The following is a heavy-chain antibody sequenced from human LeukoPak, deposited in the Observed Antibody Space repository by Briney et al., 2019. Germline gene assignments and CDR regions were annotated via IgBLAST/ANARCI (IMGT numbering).Heavy chain of an antibody. J-gene: IGHJ4*02. D-gene: IGHD5-24*01. CDR1: GFTFSSYA. V-gene: IGHV3-23*01. CDR2: ISGSGGST. CDR3: AKFRGVEMATIGAFDY. Sequence: PGGSLRLSCAVSGFTFSSYAMSWVRQAPGKGLEWVSAISGSGGSTYYADSVKGRFTISRDNSKNTLYLQMNSLRAEDTAVYYCAKFRGVEMATIGAFDYWGQGTLVTVSS.